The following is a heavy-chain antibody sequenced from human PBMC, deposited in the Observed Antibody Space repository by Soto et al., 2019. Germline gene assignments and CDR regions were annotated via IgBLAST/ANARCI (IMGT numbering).Heavy chain of an antibody. D-gene: IGHD6-19*01. CDR1: GYTFTNYG. CDR2: ISANNGDT. CDR3: ASTGYRSRYDY. V-gene: IGHV1-18*01. Sequence: GASVKVSCKASGYTFTNYGISWVRQAPGQGLEWVGWISANNGDTNYAQKLQGRVTMTTDTSTSTAYMELRSLRSDDTAVYYCASTGYRSRYDYWGQGTLVTVSS. J-gene: IGHJ4*02.